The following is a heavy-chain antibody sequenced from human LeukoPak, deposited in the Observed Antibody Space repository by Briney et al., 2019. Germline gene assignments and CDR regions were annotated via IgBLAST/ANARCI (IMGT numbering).Heavy chain of an antibody. J-gene: IGHJ4*02. CDR3: TRGYYDSSKPH. CDR1: GFIFSGSA. Sequence: GGSLRLSCAASGFIFSGSAMHWVRQASGKGPEWVGRIRSKANSYATAYAASVKGRFIISRDDSKNTAYPQMNSLKTEDTAVYYCTRGYYDSSKPHWGQGTLVTVSS. V-gene: IGHV3-73*01. CDR2: IRSKANSYAT. D-gene: IGHD3-22*01.